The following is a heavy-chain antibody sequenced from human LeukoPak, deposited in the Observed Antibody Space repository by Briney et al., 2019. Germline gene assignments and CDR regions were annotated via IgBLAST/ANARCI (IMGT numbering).Heavy chain of an antibody. CDR2: IYSGGST. Sequence: GGSLRLSCAASGFTFSSYAMSWVRQAPGKGLEWVSVIYSGGSTYYADSVKGRFTISRDNSKNTLYLQMNSLRAEDTAVYYCARDSSGYSFDYWGQGTLVTVSS. V-gene: IGHV3-53*01. D-gene: IGHD3-22*01. CDR1: GFTFSSYA. J-gene: IGHJ4*02. CDR3: ARDSSGYSFDY.